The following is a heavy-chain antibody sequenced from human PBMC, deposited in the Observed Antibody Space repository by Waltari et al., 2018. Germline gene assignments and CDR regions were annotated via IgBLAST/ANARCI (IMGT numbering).Heavy chain of an antibody. J-gene: IGHJ4*02. V-gene: IGHV4-34*01. CDR1: GGSFSGYY. D-gene: IGHD4-17*01. CDR2: INHSGST. Sequence: QVQLQQWGAGLLKPSATLSLTCAVYGGSFSGYYWNWIRQPPGKGLEWIGEINHSGSTNYNPSLKSRVTMSVDTSKNQFSLKLSSVTAADTAVYYCASRKNYGDYAHWGQGTLVTVSS. CDR3: ASRKNYGDYAH.